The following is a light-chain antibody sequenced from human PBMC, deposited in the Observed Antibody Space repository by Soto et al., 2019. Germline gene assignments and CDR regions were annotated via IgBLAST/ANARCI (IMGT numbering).Light chain of an antibody. J-gene: IGKJ4*01. Sequence: DIPLTQSAASLSVSVGDRVTITWRASQGIRNDLGWYQHKQGKAPKRLIYAASSLQSGVPSRFSGSVYGTEFTLTISSLQAEDLATYYCLQQNSYPLTFGGGTKVDI. V-gene: IGKV1-17*01. CDR3: LQQNSYPLT. CDR2: AAS. CDR1: QGIRND.